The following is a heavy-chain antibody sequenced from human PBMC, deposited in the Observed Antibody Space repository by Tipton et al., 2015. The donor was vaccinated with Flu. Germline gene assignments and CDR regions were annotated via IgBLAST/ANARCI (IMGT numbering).Heavy chain of an antibody. D-gene: IGHD2-2*01. Sequence: TLSLTCSVSGDSIGSPYYWGWIRQPPGKGLEWIGNIHKTGTTYYNPSLTSRVTISVDTSKNQFSLRLSSVTAADTAMYFCARDPSLGMPEYLDSWGQGTLVTVSS. CDR1: GDSIGSPYY. CDR3: ARDPSLGMPEYLDS. V-gene: IGHV4-38-2*02. CDR2: IHKTGTT. J-gene: IGHJ4*02.